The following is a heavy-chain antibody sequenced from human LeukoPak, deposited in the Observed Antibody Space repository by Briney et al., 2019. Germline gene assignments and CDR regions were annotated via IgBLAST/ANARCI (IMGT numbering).Heavy chain of an antibody. CDR3: ARVAIYDSSGYYWAY. Sequence: ASVKVSCKASGYTFTGYYMHWVRQAPGQGLEWMGWINPNSVGTNYAQKFQGRVTMTRDTSISTAYMELSRLRSDDTAVYYCARVAIYDSSGYYWAYWGQGTLVTVSS. V-gene: IGHV1-2*02. J-gene: IGHJ4*02. CDR2: INPNSVGT. CDR1: GYTFTGYY. D-gene: IGHD3-22*01.